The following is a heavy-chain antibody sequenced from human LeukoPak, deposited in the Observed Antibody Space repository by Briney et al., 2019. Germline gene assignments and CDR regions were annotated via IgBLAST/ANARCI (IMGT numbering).Heavy chain of an antibody. CDR2: IRTSGGST. CDR3: ARDLSYDSSGTFDY. J-gene: IGHJ4*02. Sequence: PGGSLRLSCVASGFTFSSFAMSWVRQAPGKGLEWVSTIRTSGGSTLYADSVQGRFTISRDNSKNTLYLQMNSLRAEDTAVYYCARDLSYDSSGTFDYWGQGTLVTVSS. CDR1: GFTFSSFA. D-gene: IGHD3-22*01. V-gene: IGHV3-23*01.